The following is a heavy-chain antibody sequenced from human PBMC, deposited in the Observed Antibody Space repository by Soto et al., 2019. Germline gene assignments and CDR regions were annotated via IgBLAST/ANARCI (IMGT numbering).Heavy chain of an antibody. D-gene: IGHD3-10*01. CDR1: GFSLATAGVG. Sequence: QITLKESGPPLVKPTETLTLTCTFSGFSLATAGVGVGWIRQPPGKTLEWLALIFWDDDKRYNPSLQNRVTVTKDTSKNQVVLTMTNMDPVDTATYYCARRPWLSAYSFDHWGQGILVTVSS. J-gene: IGHJ4*02. V-gene: IGHV2-5*02. CDR3: ARRPWLSAYSFDH. CDR2: IFWDDDK.